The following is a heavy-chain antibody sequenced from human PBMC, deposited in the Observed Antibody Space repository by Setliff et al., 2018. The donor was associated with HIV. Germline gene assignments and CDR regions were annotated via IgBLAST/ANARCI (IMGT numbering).Heavy chain of an antibody. CDR1: GGSISSGGYY. CDR3: ATRGNLVGIDFDY. Sequence: ETLSLTCTVSGGSISSGGYYWSWIRRHPGKGLEWVSVIYSAGSTYYADSVKGRFTISRDNSKNALYPQMNSLRAEDTAVFYCATRGNLVGIDFDYWGQGTLVTVS. J-gene: IGHJ4*02. CDR2: IYSAGST. V-gene: IGHV3-53*01. D-gene: IGHD2-21*01.